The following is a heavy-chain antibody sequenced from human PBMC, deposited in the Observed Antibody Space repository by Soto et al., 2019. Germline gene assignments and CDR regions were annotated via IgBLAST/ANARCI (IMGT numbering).Heavy chain of an antibody. J-gene: IGHJ6*02. V-gene: IGHV3-23*01. CDR2: IGGGGRTT. CDR1: GFSFSTYA. CDR3: GKTGQVDV. Sequence: EVQLLESGGGLVQPGGSLRLSCAASGFSFSTYAMTWVRQAPGKGLEWVSTIGGGGRTTYYADSVKGRFTISRDNSKNTVYRQMNGLRAEDTAVYDCGKTGQVDVWGQGTTVTVTS.